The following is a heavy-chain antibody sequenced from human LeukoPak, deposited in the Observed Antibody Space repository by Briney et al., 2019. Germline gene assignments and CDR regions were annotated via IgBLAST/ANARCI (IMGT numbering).Heavy chain of an antibody. J-gene: IGHJ4*02. CDR3: ARDMGIYDSSSPYYFDY. Sequence: ASVKVSCKASGYTFTSYGISWVRQAPGQGLEWMGWISAYNGNTNYAQKLQGRVTMTTDTSTSPASMELRSLRSDDTAVYYCARDMGIYDSSSPYYFDYWGQGTLVTVSS. CDR2: ISAYNGNT. D-gene: IGHD3-22*01. CDR1: GYTFTSYG. V-gene: IGHV1-18*01.